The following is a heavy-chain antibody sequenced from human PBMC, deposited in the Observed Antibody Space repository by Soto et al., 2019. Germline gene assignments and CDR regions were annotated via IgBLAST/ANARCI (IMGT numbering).Heavy chain of an antibody. J-gene: IGHJ5*02. Sequence: GGSLRLSCAASGFTFSSYAMSWVRQAPGKGLEWVSAISGSGGSTYYADSVKGRFTISRDNSKNTLYLQMNSLRAEDTAVYYCANSDYSNYLNWFDPWGQGTLVTVSS. CDR3: ANSDYSNYLNWFDP. D-gene: IGHD4-4*01. CDR2: ISGSGGST. V-gene: IGHV3-23*01. CDR1: GFTFSSYA.